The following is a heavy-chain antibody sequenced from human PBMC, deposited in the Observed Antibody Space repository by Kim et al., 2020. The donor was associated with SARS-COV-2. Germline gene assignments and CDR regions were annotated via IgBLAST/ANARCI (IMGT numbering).Heavy chain of an antibody. Sequence: SETLSLTCTVSGGSISSSSYYWGWIRQPPGRGLEWIGSIYYSGSTYYNPSLKSRVTISVDTSKNQFSLKLSSVTAADTAVYYCARPGAVAVTGYFDYWGQGTLVTVSS. CDR2: IYYSGST. V-gene: IGHV4-39*01. CDR3: ARPGAVAVTGYFDY. J-gene: IGHJ4*02. CDR1: GGSISSSSYY. D-gene: IGHD6-19*01.